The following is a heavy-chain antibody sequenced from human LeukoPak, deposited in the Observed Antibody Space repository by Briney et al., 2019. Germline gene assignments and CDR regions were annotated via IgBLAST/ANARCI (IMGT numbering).Heavy chain of an antibody. V-gene: IGHV1-2*02. CDR1: GYTFTGYY. Sequence: ASVKVSCKASGYTFTGYYMHWVRQAPGQGLEWMGWINPNSGGTNYAQKFQGRVTMTRDMSISTAYMELSRLRSDDTAVYYCARDGGGRGYSYGFSALWGQGTLVTVSS. J-gene: IGHJ4*02. CDR2: INPNSGGT. CDR3: ARDGGGRGYSYGFSAL. D-gene: IGHD5-18*01.